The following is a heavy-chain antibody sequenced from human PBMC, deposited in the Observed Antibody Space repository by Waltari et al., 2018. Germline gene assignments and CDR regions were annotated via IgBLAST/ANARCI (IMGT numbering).Heavy chain of an antibody. CDR1: GLIVSSHY. J-gene: IGHJ4*02. V-gene: IGHV3-66*02. CDR3: ARGLGPTLAYYFDY. Sequence: EVQLVESGGGLVQPGGSLRLSCAASGLIVSSHYMGLVRQDPGKWLEWVSVLYSSGEAYYADSLKGRFTISWDNSKNTVNLQMNTLSAEDTAVYYCARGLGPTLAYYFDYWGRGTLVTVSS. CDR2: LYSSGEA. D-gene: IGHD3-10*01.